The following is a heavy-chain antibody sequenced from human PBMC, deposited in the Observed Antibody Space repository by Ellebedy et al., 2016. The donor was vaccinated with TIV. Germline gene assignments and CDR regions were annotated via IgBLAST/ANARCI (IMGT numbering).Heavy chain of an antibody. CDR2: IIPILGIA. Sequence: AASVKVSCKASGGTFSSYAISWARQPPGQGLEWMGRIIPILGIANYAQKFQGRVTITADKSTSTAYMELSSLRSEDTAVYYCARDTPGTSYWYFELWGRGTLVTVSS. D-gene: IGHD1-26*01. CDR3: ARDTPGTSYWYFEL. CDR1: GGTFSSYA. V-gene: IGHV1-69*04. J-gene: IGHJ2*01.